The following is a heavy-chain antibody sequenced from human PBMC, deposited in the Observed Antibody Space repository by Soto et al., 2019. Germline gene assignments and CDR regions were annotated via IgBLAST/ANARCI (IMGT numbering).Heavy chain of an antibody. D-gene: IGHD3-10*01. Sequence: ASVKVSCKASGYTFSSYDINWVRQATGQGLEWMGWMNPNSGNTGYAQKFQGRVIMTRNTSISTAYMELNSLRSEDTAVYYCARYDYYGSGSHYKSWFDPWGQSTLVTVSS. J-gene: IGHJ5*02. V-gene: IGHV1-8*01. CDR1: GYTFSSYD. CDR2: MNPNSGNT. CDR3: ARYDYYGSGSHYKSWFDP.